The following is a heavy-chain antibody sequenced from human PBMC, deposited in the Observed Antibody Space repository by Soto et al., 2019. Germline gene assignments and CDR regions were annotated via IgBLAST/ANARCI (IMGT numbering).Heavy chain of an antibody. CDR3: VRDTMRPSPAASLHY. Sequence: PEGSLRLSCAASGFTFSTYEFNCVRDSPGRGLEWISYISVSGNIIKYADSVKGRFTISRDNAENSLHLHMSSLRVDDTAVYFCVRDTMRPSPAASLHY. J-gene: IGHJ6*01. CDR1: GFTFSTYE. D-gene: IGHD2-2*01. CDR2: ISVSGNII. V-gene: IGHV3-48*03.